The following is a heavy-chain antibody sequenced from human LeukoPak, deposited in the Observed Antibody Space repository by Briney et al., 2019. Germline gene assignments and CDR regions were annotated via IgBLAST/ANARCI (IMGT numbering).Heavy chain of an antibody. D-gene: IGHD4-17*01. CDR1: GGSFSGYY. CDR2: INHSGST. J-gene: IGHJ6*02. Sequence: PSETLSLTCAVYGGSFSGYYWSWIRQPPGKGLEWNGEINHSGSTNYNPSLKSRVTISVDTSKNQFSLKLSSVTAADTAVYYCARPGGWKVTTAARYYYYGMDVWGQGTTVTVSS. V-gene: IGHV4-34*01. CDR3: ARPGGWKVTTAARYYYYGMDV.